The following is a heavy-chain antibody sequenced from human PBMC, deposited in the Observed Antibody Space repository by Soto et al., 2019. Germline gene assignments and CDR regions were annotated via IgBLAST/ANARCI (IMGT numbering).Heavy chain of an antibody. CDR1: GGSISSGGYY. J-gene: IGHJ4*02. V-gene: IGHV4-30-4*01. D-gene: IGHD3-3*01. CDR3: ARGGRTIFGRYFDY. CDR2: IDYSGST. Sequence: SETLSLTCSVSGGSISSGGYYWSWIRQPPGKGLEWIGYIDYSGSTYYNPSLRSRLTISVDTSKNQFSLKLSSVTAADTAVYYCARGGRTIFGRYFDYWGQGTLVTVSS.